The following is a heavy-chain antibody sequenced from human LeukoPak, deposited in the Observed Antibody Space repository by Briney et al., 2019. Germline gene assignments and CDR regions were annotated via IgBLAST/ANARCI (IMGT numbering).Heavy chain of an antibody. Sequence: PGGSLRLSCIASGFAFNSYEMNWVRRAPGKGLEWVSYTSSSSSIKHYADSVKGRFTISRDNAKNLLYLQMNSLRAEDTAVYYCARARYTSGWETLDYWGQGTLVTVSS. CDR3: ARARYTSGWETLDY. CDR1: GFAFNSYE. D-gene: IGHD6-19*01. CDR2: TSSSSSIK. J-gene: IGHJ4*02. V-gene: IGHV3-48*03.